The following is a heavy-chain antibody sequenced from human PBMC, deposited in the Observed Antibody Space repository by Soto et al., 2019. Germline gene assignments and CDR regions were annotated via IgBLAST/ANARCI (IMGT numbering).Heavy chain of an antibody. CDR2: IYPRGGTA. CDR3: ARGGYCRTSVLDV. CDR1: GYNFTSHY. D-gene: IGHD2-15*01. Sequence: ASVKVSCKASGYNFTSHYMHWVRQAPGQGLESMGIIYPRGGTANYAQKFQGRVTITADESTSTAYMELSSLRSEDTAVYYCARGGYCRTSVLDVWGQGTTVTVSS. J-gene: IGHJ6*02. V-gene: IGHV1-46*01.